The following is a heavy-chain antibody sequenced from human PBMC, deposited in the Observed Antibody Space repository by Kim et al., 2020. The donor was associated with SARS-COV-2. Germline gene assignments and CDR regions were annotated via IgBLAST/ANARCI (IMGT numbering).Heavy chain of an antibody. CDR1: GFTFSSYA. Sequence: GGSLRLSCAASGFTFSSYAMSWVRQAPGKGLEWVSAISGSGGSTYYADSVKGRFTISRDNSKNTLYLQMNSLRAEDTAVYYCAKDSLLWFGELFSSARSSGHTPSDYWGQGTLVTVSS. CDR3: AKDSLLWFGELFSSARSSGHTPSDY. J-gene: IGHJ4*02. D-gene: IGHD3-10*01. V-gene: IGHV3-23*01. CDR2: ISGSGGST.